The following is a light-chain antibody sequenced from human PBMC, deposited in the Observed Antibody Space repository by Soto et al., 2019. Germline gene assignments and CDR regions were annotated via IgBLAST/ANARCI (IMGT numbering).Light chain of an antibody. V-gene: IGKV2-28*01. CDR3: MQVLHTPFS. CDR1: QSLLHSNGYNY. CDR2: LGS. J-gene: IGKJ3*01. Sequence: DIVMTQSPPSLPVTPGEPASISCRSSQSLLHSNGYNYVDWYVQKPGQSPQLLIYLGSNRASGVPDRLSGSGSGTDFTVNISRVESQDVGVYYCMQVLHTPFSFGPGTKVDIK.